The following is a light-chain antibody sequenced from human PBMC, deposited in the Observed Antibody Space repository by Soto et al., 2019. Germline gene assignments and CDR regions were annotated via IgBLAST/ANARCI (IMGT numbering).Light chain of an antibody. CDR2: FAS. CDR3: QKYNSAPFS. Sequence: DIQLTQSPSSLSASVGDRVTITCRASQTISNYLTWYQQKPWKVPQLLVYFASTLQSGAPSRFSGSGSGTDFTLTISSLQPEDVATYYCQKYNSAPFSFGPGSKVDLK. CDR1: QTISNY. J-gene: IGKJ3*01. V-gene: IGKV1-27*01.